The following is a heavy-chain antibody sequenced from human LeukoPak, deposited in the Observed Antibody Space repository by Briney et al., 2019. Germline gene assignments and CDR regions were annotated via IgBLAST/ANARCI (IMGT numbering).Heavy chain of an antibody. V-gene: IGHV3-23*01. D-gene: IGHD3-22*01. CDR2: IGRSGST. CDR3: AKDRPNYYGSNGHYYKLNGDC. J-gene: IGHJ4*02. CDR1: GFTFSNYY. Sequence: GGSLRLSCAASGFTFSNYYMGWIRQAPGKGLEWVSGIGRSGSTYYTDSVKGRFTISRDNSKDTLYLQMNSLRAEDTAVYYCAKDRPNYYGSNGHYYKLNGDCWGQGTLVTVSS.